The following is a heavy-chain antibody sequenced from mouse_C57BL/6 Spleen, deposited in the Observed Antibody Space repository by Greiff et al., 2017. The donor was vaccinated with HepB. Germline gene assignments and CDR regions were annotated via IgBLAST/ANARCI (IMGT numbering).Heavy chain of an antibody. J-gene: IGHJ2*01. Sequence: EVKLMESGGGLVKPGGSLKLSCAASGFTFSDYGMHWVRQAPEKGLEWVAYISSGSSTIYYADTVKGRFTISRDNAKNTLFLQMTSLRSEDTAMYYCARSLYYDYSYYFDYWGQGTTLTVSS. CDR3: ARSLYYDYSYYFDY. CDR1: GFTFSDYG. CDR2: ISSGSSTI. D-gene: IGHD2-4*01. V-gene: IGHV5-17*01.